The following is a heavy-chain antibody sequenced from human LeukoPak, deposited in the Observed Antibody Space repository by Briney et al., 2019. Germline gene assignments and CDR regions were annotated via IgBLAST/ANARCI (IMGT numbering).Heavy chain of an antibody. V-gene: IGHV4-59*01. CDR1: GGSISSYY. Sequence: SETLSLTCTVSGGSISSYYWSWIRQPPRKGLEWVGYIYYSGSTDYNPSLRSRVTISVDTSKTQFSLKLSSVTAADTAVYYCARPLGGSYYGDAFDIWGQGTMVTVSS. CDR2: IYYSGST. CDR3: ARPLGGSYYGDAFDI. J-gene: IGHJ3*02. D-gene: IGHD1-26*01.